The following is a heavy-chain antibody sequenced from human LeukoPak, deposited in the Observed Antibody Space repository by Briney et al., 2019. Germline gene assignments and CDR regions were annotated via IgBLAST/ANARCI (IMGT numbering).Heavy chain of an antibody. CDR1: GGSVSSGSYY. J-gene: IGHJ4*02. D-gene: IGHD3-22*01. CDR3: ARVGLLGYDSSGYSFDY. Sequence: SETLSLTCTVSGGSVSSGSYYWSWIRQLPGKGLEWIGYIYYSGSTNYNPSLKSRVTISVDTSKNQFSLKLSSVTAADTAVYYCARVGLLGYDSSGYSFDYWGQGTLVTVSS. V-gene: IGHV4-61*01. CDR2: IYYSGST.